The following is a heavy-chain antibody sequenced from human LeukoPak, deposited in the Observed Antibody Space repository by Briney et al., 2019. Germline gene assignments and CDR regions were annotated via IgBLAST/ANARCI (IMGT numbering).Heavy chain of an antibody. D-gene: IGHD1-1*01. V-gene: IGHV3-30*04. CDR3: ARDPGPYGDYMDV. Sequence: PGTSLRLSCAASGFTFSNYAMHWVRQAPGKGLEWVAVRSYDGSNKYYADSVKGRFTISRDNSKNTLYLQMNSLRVEDTAVYYCARDPGPYGDYMDVWAKATTVTVSS. J-gene: IGHJ6*03. CDR2: RSYDGSNK. CDR1: GFTFSNYA.